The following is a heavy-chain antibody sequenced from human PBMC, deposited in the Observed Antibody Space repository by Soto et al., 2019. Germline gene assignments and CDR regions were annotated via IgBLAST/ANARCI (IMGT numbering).Heavy chain of an antibody. CDR1: GGTFSSYT. D-gene: IGHD2-8*01. CDR2: IIPILGIA. V-gene: IGHV1-69*02. Sequence: QVQLVQSGAEVKKPGSSVKVSCKASGGTFSSYTISWVRQAPGQGLEWMGRIIPILGIANYAQKFQGRVTITADKSTSTAYMELSSLRSEDTAVYYCLLMVYGMAFDYWGQGTLVTVSS. J-gene: IGHJ4*02. CDR3: LLMVYGMAFDY.